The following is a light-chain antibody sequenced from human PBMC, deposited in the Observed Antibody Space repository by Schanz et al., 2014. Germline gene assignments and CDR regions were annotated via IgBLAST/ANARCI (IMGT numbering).Light chain of an antibody. CDR3: QQYNKWPLT. J-gene: IGKJ4*01. CDR1: QSVTTN. CDR2: GTS. Sequence: EIVMTQSPATLSVSPGERATLSCRASQSVTTNLAWYQQKPGQGPRLLMYGTSTRATGVPARFSGSGSGTEFTLTISSLQSEDFAVYYCQQYNKWPLTFGGGTKVETK. V-gene: IGKV3-15*01.